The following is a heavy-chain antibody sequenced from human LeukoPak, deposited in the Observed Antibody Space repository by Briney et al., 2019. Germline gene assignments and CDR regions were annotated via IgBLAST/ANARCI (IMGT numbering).Heavy chain of an antibody. J-gene: IGHJ6*04. D-gene: IGHD3-10*02. CDR3: AELGITMIGGV. Sequence: PGGSLRLSCAASGFTFSSYSMNWVRQAPGKGLEYVSAISSNGGSTYYANSVKGRFTISRDNSKNTLYLQMGSLRAEDMAVYYCAELGITMIGGVWGKGTTVTISS. V-gene: IGHV3-64*01. CDR2: ISSNGGST. CDR1: GFTFSSYS.